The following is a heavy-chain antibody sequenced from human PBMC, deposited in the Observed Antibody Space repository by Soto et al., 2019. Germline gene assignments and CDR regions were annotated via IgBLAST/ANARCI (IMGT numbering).Heavy chain of an antibody. CDR2: ISNNGETT. D-gene: IGHD1-26*01. V-gene: IGHV3-64D*06. Sequence: EVQLVESGGGLVQPGGSLRLSCSASGFTFSYYAMHWVRQAPGKGLEYVSAISNNGETTYYADSAKGRFTISRDISKNTLYLQMSSLRAEDTAVYYCVRASGSLDYWGQGTLVTVSS. CDR3: VRASGSLDY. J-gene: IGHJ4*02. CDR1: GFTFSYYA.